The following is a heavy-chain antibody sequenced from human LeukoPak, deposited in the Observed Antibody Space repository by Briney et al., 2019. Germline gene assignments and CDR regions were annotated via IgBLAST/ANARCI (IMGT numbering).Heavy chain of an antibody. D-gene: IGHD2/OR15-2a*01. Sequence: PGGSLRLSCAASGFTFTSSWMYWVRQAPGRGLVWVSRMNSDESITAYADSVKGRFTISRDNAKNTLYLQMNSLRAEDTAVYYCARGLVPGFLAYWGQGTPVTVSS. CDR1: GFTFTSSW. CDR3: ARGLVPGFLAY. J-gene: IGHJ4*02. CDR2: MNSDESIT. V-gene: IGHV3-74*01.